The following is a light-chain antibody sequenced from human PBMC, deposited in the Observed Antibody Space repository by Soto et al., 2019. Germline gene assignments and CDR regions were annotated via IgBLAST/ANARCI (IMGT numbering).Light chain of an antibody. J-gene: IGKJ2*01. CDR1: QSVDSSY. V-gene: IGKV3-20*01. CDR3: QHYGSSSYT. Sequence: ENVLTQSPGTLSLSPGERATLSCRASQSVDSSYLAWYQQKPGQAPRLLIYGTSSRATGIRDRFSGSGSWTDFTLTINKLEPEDFAVYYCQHYGSSSYTVGQGTKLEIK. CDR2: GTS.